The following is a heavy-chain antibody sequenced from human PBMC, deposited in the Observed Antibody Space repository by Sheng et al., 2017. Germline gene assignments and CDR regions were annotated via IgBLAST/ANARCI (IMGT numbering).Heavy chain of an antibody. Sequence: QVQLVQSGAEVKKPGSSVKVSCKASGGTFSSYAISWVRQAPGQGLEWMGGIIPILGIANYAQKFQGRVTITADKSTSTAYMELSSLRSEDTAVYYCARERGYSGYEEYYYYYYMDVWGKGTTVTVSS. V-gene: IGHV1-69*04. CDR3: ARERGYSGYEEYYYYYYMDV. J-gene: IGHJ6*03. D-gene: IGHD5-12*01. CDR1: GGTFSSYA. CDR2: IIPILGIA.